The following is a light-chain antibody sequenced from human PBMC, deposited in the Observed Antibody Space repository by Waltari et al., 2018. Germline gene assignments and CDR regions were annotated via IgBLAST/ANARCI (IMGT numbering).Light chain of an antibody. Sequence: QSALTQPASVSGSPGQSITISCTGTSSDFGGYKLVPRYQQHPGRAPKLLVYEGSKRPSGVSSRFSGAKSGNTASLTISVLQAEDEANYYCCSFASPNTVIFGGGTKLTVL. CDR3: CSFASPNTVI. CDR1: SSDFGGYKL. CDR2: EGS. J-gene: IGLJ2*01. V-gene: IGLV2-23*03.